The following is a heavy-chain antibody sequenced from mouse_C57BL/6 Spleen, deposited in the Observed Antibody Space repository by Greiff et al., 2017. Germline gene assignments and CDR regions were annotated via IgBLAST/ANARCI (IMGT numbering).Heavy chain of an antibody. V-gene: IGHV1-9*01. CDR3: AMPTTVVATEISMDY. D-gene: IGHD1-1*01. CDR1: GYTFTGYW. Sequence: KLSCKATGYTFTGYWIEWVKQRPGHGLEWIGEILPGSGSTNYNEKFKGKATFTADTSSNTAYMQLSSLTTEDSAIYYCAMPTTVVATEISMDYWGQGTSVTVSS. CDR2: ILPGSGST. J-gene: IGHJ4*01.